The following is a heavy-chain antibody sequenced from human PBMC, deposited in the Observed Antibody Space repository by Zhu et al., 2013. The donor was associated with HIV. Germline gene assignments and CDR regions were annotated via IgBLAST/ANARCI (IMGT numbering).Heavy chain of an antibody. CDR3: ARDRALYGGPKGWFDP. D-gene: IGHD4-17*01. CDR1: GGTFSSYG. CDR2: IIPIFGTA. Sequence: QVQLVQSGAEVKKPGSSVKVSCKASGGTFSSYGISWVRQAPGQGLEWMGGIIPIFGTANYAQKFQGRVTITADKSTSTAYMELSSLRSEDTAVYYCARDRALYGGPKGWFDPWGQGTLVTVSS. V-gene: IGHV1-69*06. J-gene: IGHJ5*02.